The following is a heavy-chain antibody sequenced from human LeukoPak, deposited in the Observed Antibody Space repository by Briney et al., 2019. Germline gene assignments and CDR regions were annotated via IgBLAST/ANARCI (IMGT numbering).Heavy chain of an antibody. CDR1: GFIFSSYS. J-gene: IGHJ4*02. CDR2: ISSSSSYI. V-gene: IGHV3-21*01. Sequence: KPGGSLRLSCAASGFIFSSYSMNWVRQAPGKGLEWVSSISSSSSYIYYADSVKGRFTISRDNAKNSLPLQMNSLRAEDTAVYYCARGGEPVGFDYWGQGTLVTISS. D-gene: IGHD1-26*01. CDR3: ARGGEPVGFDY.